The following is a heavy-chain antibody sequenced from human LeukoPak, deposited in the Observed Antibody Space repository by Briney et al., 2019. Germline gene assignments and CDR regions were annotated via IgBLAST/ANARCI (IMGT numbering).Heavy chain of an antibody. D-gene: IGHD4-11*01. V-gene: IGHV3-74*01. CDR1: GCTLRGYW. CDR3: GRDPSNSGNWFDL. CDR2: LGTDGTYT. Sequence: AGSLSLSCAASGCTLRGYWLHWVRQAPGKGLVWVSRLGTDGTYTNYADSVTGRFTISRDNAKITLYLQIDSLRAEHTSFYYCGRDPSNSGNWFDLWGQGTLVTVSS. J-gene: IGHJ5*02.